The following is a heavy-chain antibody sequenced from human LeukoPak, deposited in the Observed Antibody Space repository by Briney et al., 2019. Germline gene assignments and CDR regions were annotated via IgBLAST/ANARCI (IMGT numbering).Heavy chain of an antibody. CDR1: GYTFTGYY. J-gene: IGHJ5*02. V-gene: IGHV1-2*04. Sequence: ASVTVSCTASGYTFTGYYMHWVRQAPGQGLEWMGWINPNSGGTNYAQKFQDWVTMTRDTSISTVYMELSRLRSDDTAVYYCARVPDHNWFDPWGQGTLVTVSS. CDR2: INPNSGGT. CDR3: ARVPDHNWFDP.